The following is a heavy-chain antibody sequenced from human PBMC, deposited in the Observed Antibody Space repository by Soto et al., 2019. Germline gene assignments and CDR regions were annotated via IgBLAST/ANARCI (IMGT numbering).Heavy chain of an antibody. CDR1: GFTFSLCA. CDR2: RRGSGGDT. CDR3: VKGHINSYYDCDF. V-gene: IGHV3-23*01. D-gene: IGHD2-21*01. J-gene: IGHJ4*02. Sequence: EVQVLESGGGLVQPGGSLRLSCAASGFTFSLCAMSLVRQAPGKGLEWVSSRRGSGGDTYYADSVKGRFTISRDNSKNTLFLQMNSLRVEDTAIYFCVKGHINSYYDCDFWGQGTLVTVSS.